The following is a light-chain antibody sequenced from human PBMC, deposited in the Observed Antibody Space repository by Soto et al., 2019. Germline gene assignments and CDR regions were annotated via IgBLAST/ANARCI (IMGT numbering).Light chain of an antibody. V-gene: IGLV2-23*02. CDR1: SSDVGTYNV. CDR3: YSYVCGSAYVV. J-gene: IGLJ2*01. Sequence: QSALTQPASVSGSHGQSITISCTGTSSDVGTYNVVSWYQQHPGKAPKLMIYEVTKRPSGVSNRFSGSKSGNTASLTISGLQAEDEADYFCYSYVCGSAYVVFGGGSKRTV. CDR2: EVT.